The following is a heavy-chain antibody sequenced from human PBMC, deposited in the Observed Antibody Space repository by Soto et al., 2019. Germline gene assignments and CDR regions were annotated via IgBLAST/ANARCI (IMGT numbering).Heavy chain of an antibody. Sequence: SETLSLTCTVSGDSISSYYWSWIRQPPEKGLEWIGFIYDSEYTNYNPSLMSRLATSVDTSKNQFSLKLSSVTTADTAVYYCARALDFGGDCTHLGSGGQGTRVPVSP. CDR2: IYDSEYT. D-gene: IGHD2-21*02. CDR3: ARALDFGGDCTHLGS. CDR1: GDSISSYY. J-gene: IGHJ4*02. V-gene: IGHV4-59*01.